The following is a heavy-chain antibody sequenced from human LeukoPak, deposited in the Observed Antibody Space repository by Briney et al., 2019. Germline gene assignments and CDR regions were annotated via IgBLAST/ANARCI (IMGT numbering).Heavy chain of an antibody. CDR3: AGNVDTAMVTLDY. J-gene: IGHJ4*02. CDR1: GGSFSGYY. D-gene: IGHD5-18*01. Sequence: SETLSLTCAVYGGSFSGYYWSWIRQPPGKGLEWIGEINHSGSTNYNPSLKSRVTISVDTSKNQFSLKLSSVTAADTAVYYCAGNVDTAMVTLDYWGQGTLVTVSS. V-gene: IGHV4-34*01. CDR2: INHSGST.